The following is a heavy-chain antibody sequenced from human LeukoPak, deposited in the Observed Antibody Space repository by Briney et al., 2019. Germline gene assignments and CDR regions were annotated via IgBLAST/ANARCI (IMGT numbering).Heavy chain of an antibody. CDR3: ARDMGATYFDY. J-gene: IGHJ4*02. CDR1: GFTFSSYA. CDR2: ISSNGGST. V-gene: IGHV3-64*01. Sequence: PGGSLRLSCAASGFTFSSYAMHWVRQAPGKGLEYVSAISSNGGSTYYANSVKGRFTISRDNSKNTLYLQMGSLRAGDMAVYYCARDMGATYFDYWGQGTLVTVSS. D-gene: IGHD1-26*01.